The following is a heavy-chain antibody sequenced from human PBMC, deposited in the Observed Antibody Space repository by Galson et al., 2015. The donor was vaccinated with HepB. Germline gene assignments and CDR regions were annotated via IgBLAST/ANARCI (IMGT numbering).Heavy chain of an antibody. CDR1: GGTFSSYT. Sequence: QSGAEVKRPGASVKVSCKASGGTFSSYTISWVRQAPGQGLEWMGRIIPILGIANYAQKFQGRVTITADKSTSTAYMELSSLRSEDTAVYYCARTSWGPGPSGAYDAFDIWGQGTMVTVSS. CDR3: ARTSWGPGPSGAYDAFDI. D-gene: IGHD3-16*01. CDR2: IIPILGIA. V-gene: IGHV1-69*02. J-gene: IGHJ3*02.